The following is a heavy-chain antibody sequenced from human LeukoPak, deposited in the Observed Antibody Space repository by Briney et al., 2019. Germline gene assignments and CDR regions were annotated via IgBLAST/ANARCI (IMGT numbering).Heavy chain of an antibody. CDR3: GEDYDSSGYYDFDY. Sequence: SGGSLRLSCAASGFTFSSYAMHWVRQAPGKGLEWVAVISYDGSNKYYADPVKGRFTISRDNSKNTLYLQMNSLRAEDTAVYYCGEDYDSSGYYDFDYWGQGTLVTVSS. D-gene: IGHD3-22*01. J-gene: IGHJ4*02. V-gene: IGHV3-30-3*01. CDR1: GFTFSSYA. CDR2: ISYDGSNK.